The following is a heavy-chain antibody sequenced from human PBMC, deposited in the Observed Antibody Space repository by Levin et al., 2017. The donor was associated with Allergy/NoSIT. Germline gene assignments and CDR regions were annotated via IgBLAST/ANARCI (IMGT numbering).Heavy chain of an antibody. J-gene: IGHJ3*02. Sequence: PSQTLSLTCTVSGGSISSGDYYWSWIRQPPGKGLEWIGYIYYSGSTYYNPSLKSRVTISVDTSKNQFSLKLSSVTAADTAVYYCARAEPSDSSGYYSPDAFDIWGQGTMVTVSS. CDR3: ARAEPSDSSGYYSPDAFDI. CDR2: IYYSGST. CDR1: GGSISSGDYY. D-gene: IGHD3-22*01. V-gene: IGHV4-30-4*01.